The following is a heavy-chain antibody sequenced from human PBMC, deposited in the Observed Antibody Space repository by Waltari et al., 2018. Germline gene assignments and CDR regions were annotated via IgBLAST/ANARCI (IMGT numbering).Heavy chain of an antibody. J-gene: IGHJ6*02. CDR3: ARTYYYGSGKHNYYYGMDV. CDR1: GFSLSTSGMR. CDR2: IDWDDDK. D-gene: IGHD3-10*01. V-gene: IGHV2-70*04. Sequence: QVTLKESGPALVKPTQTLTLTCTFSGFSLSTSGMRVSWIRQPPGKALEWLARIDWDDDKFYSTSLKTRLTISKDTSKNQVVLTMTNMDPVDTATYYCARTYYYGSGKHNYYYGMDVWGQGTTVTVSS.